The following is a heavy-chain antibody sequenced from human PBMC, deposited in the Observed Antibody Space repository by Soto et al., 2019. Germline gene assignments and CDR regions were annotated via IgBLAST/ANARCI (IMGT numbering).Heavy chain of an antibody. CDR3: AGDGREYNWFDP. CDR1: GGTFSSYA. CDR2: IIPIFGTA. J-gene: IGHJ5*02. Sequence: GASVKVSCKASGGTFSSYAISWVRQAPGQGLEWMGGIIPIFGTANYAQKFQGRVTITADESTSTAYMELSSLRSEDTAVYYCAGDGREYNWFDPWGQGTLVTVSS. V-gene: IGHV1-69*13. D-gene: IGHD6-6*01.